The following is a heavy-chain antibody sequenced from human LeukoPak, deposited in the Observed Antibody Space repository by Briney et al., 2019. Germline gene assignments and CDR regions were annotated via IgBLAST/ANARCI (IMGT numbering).Heavy chain of an antibody. J-gene: IGHJ4*02. CDR3: ETYYYDSSGYFPY. Sequence: SETLSLTCTVSGGSICSGSYYWSWIRQPAGKGLEWIGRIYTSGSTNYNPSLKSRVTISVDTSKNQFSLKLSSVTAADTAVYYCETYYYDSSGYFPYWGQGTLVTVSS. CDR2: IYTSGST. D-gene: IGHD3-22*01. V-gene: IGHV4-61*02. CDR1: GGSICSGSYY.